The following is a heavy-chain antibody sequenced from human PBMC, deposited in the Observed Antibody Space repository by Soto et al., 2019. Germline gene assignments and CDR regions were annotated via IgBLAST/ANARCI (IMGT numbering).Heavy chain of an antibody. CDR3: AREVLSVDIVVVPAARGSFNYYYYIDV. CDR2: MNPNSGNT. Sequence: ASVKVSCKASGYTFTSYDINWVRQAIGQGLEWMGWMNPNSGNTGYAQKFQGRVTMTRNTSISTAYMELSSLRSEDTAVYYCAREVLSVDIVVVPAARGSFNYYYYIDVWGKRTTVTVSS. J-gene: IGHJ6*03. D-gene: IGHD2-2*01. CDR1: GYTFTSYD. V-gene: IGHV1-8*01.